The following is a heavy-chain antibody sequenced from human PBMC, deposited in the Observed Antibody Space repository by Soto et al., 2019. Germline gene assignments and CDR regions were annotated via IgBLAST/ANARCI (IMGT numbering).Heavy chain of an antibody. CDR2: IYHSGST. D-gene: IGHD4-4*01. CDR1: GDSISSDGYS. V-gene: IGHV4-30-2*01. Sequence: SETLSLTCAVSGDSISSDGYSWSWIRQPPGEGLQWIGYIYHSGSTYYNPSLKSRVTISVDRSKNQFSLKLSSVTAADTAVYYCARPEGIGVTTFDYWGQGTLVTVSS. CDR3: ARPEGIGVTTFDY. J-gene: IGHJ4*02.